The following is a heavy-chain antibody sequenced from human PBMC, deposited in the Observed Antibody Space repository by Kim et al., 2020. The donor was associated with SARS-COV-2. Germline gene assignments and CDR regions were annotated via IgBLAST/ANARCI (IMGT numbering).Heavy chain of an antibody. V-gene: IGHV5-10-1*01. CDR1: GYSFTSYW. Sequence: GESLKISCKGSGYSFTSYWISWVRQMPGKGLEWMGRIDPSDSYTNYSPSFQGHVTISADKSISTAYLQWSSLKASDTAMYYCARHGLWFGELLPNWFDPWGQGTLVTVSS. D-gene: IGHD3-10*01. CDR2: IDPSDSYT. CDR3: ARHGLWFGELLPNWFDP. J-gene: IGHJ5*02.